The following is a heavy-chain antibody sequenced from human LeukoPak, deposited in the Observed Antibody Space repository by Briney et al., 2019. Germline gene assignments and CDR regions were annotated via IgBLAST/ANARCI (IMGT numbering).Heavy chain of an antibody. CDR3: ANILYANSDDY. CDR1: GFTFSSFA. J-gene: IGHJ4*02. D-gene: IGHD3-10*01. CDR2: ISGIGGNT. Sequence: GGSLRLSCAASGFTFSSFAMSWVRQAPGKGLEWVPAISGIGGNTYYADSVKGRFTISRDNSKNTLYLQMNSLRAEDTAVYYCANILYANSDDYWGQGTLVTVSS. V-gene: IGHV3-23*01.